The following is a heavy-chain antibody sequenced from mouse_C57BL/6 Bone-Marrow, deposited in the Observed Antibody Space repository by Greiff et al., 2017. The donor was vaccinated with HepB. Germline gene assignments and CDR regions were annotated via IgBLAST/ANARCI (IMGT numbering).Heavy chain of an antibody. D-gene: IGHD2-3*01. CDR3: ARRGDGYPWYFDV. V-gene: IGHV5-2*01. CDR2: INSDGGST. J-gene: IGHJ1*03. CDR1: EYEFPSHD. Sequence: EVQVVESGGGLVQPGESLKLSCESNEYEFPSHDMSWVRKTPEKRLELVAAINSDGGSTYYPDTMERRFIISRDNTKKTLYLQMSSLRSEATALYYCARRGDGYPWYFDVWGTGTTVTVSS.